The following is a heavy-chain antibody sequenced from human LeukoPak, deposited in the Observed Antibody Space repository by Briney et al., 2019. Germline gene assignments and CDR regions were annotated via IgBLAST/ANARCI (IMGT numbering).Heavy chain of an antibody. J-gene: IGHJ4*02. D-gene: IGHD6-19*01. CDR3: ARYSSGWYPAGYFDY. V-gene: IGHV4-59*01. Sequence: PSETLSLTCTVYSGSINSYYGSWIRQPPRKGLEWIGNIYYTGSTNYNPSLKSRVTISVDTSKNPFSLKLSSVTAADTAVYYCARYSSGWYPAGYFDYWGQGTLVTVSS. CDR1: SGSINSYY. CDR2: IYYTGST.